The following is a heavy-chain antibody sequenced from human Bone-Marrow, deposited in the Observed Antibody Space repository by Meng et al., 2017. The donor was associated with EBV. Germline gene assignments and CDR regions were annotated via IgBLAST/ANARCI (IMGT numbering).Heavy chain of an antibody. V-gene: IGHV4-34*01. CDR1: GGSFSGFY. D-gene: IGHD3-10*01. J-gene: IGHJ4*02. CDR3: ARGPGRGVVARRAFSVGDY. CDR2: INHSGST. Sequence: VQSQRWGVGLLKPPETLSPSCAVYGGSFSGFYWSWIRQPPGKGLEWIGEINHSGSTNYNPSLKSRVTISVDTSKKQFSLKLSSVTAADTAVYYCARGPGRGVVARRAFSVGDYWGQGTLVTVSS.